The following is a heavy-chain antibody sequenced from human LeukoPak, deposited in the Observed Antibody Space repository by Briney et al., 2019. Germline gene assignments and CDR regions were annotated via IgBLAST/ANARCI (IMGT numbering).Heavy chain of an antibody. J-gene: IGHJ3*02. D-gene: IGHD3-22*01. CDR1: GGTFSSYA. V-gene: IGHV1-69*04. CDR3: ARDIGLRSDSSGIRDAFDI. Sequence: ASVKVSCKASGGTFSSYAISWVRQAPGQGVEWMGRIIPILGIANYAQKFQGRVTITADKSTSTAYMELSSLRSEDTAVYYCARDIGLRSDSSGIRDAFDIWGQGTMVTVSS. CDR2: IIPILGIA.